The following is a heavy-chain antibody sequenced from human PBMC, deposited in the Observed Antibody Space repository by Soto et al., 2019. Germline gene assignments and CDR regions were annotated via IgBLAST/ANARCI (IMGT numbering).Heavy chain of an antibody. J-gene: IGHJ4*02. CDR2: INAGNDNT. D-gene: IGHD1-7*01. V-gene: IGHV1-3*01. Sequence: QVQVVQSGAEVKKPGASVKVSCKASGYALTSFALHWVRQVAGQRLEWMGWINAGNDNTKISQKFRGRVTIIRDTSANTVYMALSSLRSEDTALYYCARGDGNFPYFDYWGQGTLVTVSS. CDR3: ARGDGNFPYFDY. CDR1: GYALTSFA.